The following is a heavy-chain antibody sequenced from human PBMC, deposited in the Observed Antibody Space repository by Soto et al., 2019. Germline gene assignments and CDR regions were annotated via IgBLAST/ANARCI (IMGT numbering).Heavy chain of an antibody. Sequence: SETLSLTCSVSGGSVTLTSYYWGWIRQPPGKGLEWIGNVYYSGSTNYNPSLKSRVTISVDTSKNQFSLSLKSVTAADTAVYYCASDYSGYSADPEYYGVEVWGQGTTVTRLL. J-gene: IGHJ6*02. D-gene: IGHD3-22*01. V-gene: IGHV4-39*01. CDR3: ASDYSGYSADPEYYGVEV. CDR1: GGSVTLTSYY. CDR2: VYYSGST.